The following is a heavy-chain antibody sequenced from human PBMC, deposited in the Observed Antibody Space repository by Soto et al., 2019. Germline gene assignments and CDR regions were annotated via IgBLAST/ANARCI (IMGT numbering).Heavy chain of an antibody. J-gene: IGHJ4*02. CDR2: ISAYNGNT. V-gene: IGHV1-18*04. CDR3: ATMFRYGPFDY. Sequence: SGEVSSRASGYTFTSYGISWVRQAPVQGLEWMGWISAYNGNTNYAQKLQGRVTMTTDTSTSTAYMELRSLRSDDTAVYYCATMFRYGPFDYWGQGTLVTVYS. CDR1: GYTFTSYG. D-gene: IGHD3-10*01.